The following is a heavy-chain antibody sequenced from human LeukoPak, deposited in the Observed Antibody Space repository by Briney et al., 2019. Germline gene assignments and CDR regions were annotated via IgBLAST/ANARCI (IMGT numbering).Heavy chain of an antibody. CDR1: GFTFSSYS. CDR2: ISSSSSTI. Sequence: PGGSLRLSCAASGFTFSSYSMNWVRQAPGKELEWVSYISSSSSTIYYADSVKGRFTISRDNAKNSLYLQMNSLRAEDTAVYYCARVYEADDFWSGYDYYYYYMDVWGRGTTVTVSS. V-gene: IGHV3-48*04. J-gene: IGHJ6*03. CDR3: ARVYEADDFWSGYDYYYYYMDV. D-gene: IGHD3-3*01.